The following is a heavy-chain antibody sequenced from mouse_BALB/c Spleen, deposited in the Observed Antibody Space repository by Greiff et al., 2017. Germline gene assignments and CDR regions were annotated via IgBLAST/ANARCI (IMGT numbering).Heavy chain of an antibody. CDR3: ASHDYDGIDY. V-gene: IGHV14-3*02. D-gene: IGHD2-4*01. CDR2: IDPANGNT. CDR1: GYNIKDTY. Sequence: EVKLQESGAELVKPGASVKLSCTASGYNIKDTYMHWVKQRPEQGLEWIGRIDPANGNTKYDPKFQSKATLTADTSSSTAYLQLSSLTSEDTAVYYCASHDYDGIDYWGQGTLVTVSA. J-gene: IGHJ3*01.